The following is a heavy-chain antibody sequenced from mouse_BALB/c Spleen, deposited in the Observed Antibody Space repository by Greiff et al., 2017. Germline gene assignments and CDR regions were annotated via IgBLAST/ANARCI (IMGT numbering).Heavy chain of an antibody. Sequence: EVNVVESGGGLVKPGGSLKLSCAASGFTFSDYYMYWVRQTPEKRLEWVATISDGGSYTYYPDSVKGRFTISRDNAKNNLYLQMSSLKSEDTAMYYCARGYGNYAGAWFAYWGQGTLVTVSA. V-gene: IGHV5-4*02. CDR3: ARGYGNYAGAWFAY. CDR2: ISDGGSYT. D-gene: IGHD2-1*01. J-gene: IGHJ3*01. CDR1: GFTFSDYY.